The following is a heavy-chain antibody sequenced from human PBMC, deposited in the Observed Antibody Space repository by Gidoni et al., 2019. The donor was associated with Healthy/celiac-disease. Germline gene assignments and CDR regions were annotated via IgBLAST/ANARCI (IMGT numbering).Heavy chain of an antibody. CDR3: AKPSIAARWAWFDP. V-gene: IGHV3-23*01. D-gene: IGHD6-6*01. Sequence: EVQLLESGGGLVQPGGSLILPCAASGFTFSSYAMSWVRQAPGKGLEWVSAISGSGGSTYYADSVKGRFTISRDNSKNTLYLQMNSLRAEDTAVYYCAKPSIAARWAWFDPWGQGTLVTVSS. CDR2: ISGSGGST. CDR1: GFTFSSYA. J-gene: IGHJ5*02.